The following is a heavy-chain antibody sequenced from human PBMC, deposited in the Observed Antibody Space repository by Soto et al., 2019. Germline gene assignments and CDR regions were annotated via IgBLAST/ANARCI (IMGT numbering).Heavy chain of an antibody. D-gene: IGHD3-16*01. V-gene: IGHV3-64*01. CDR1: GFTFSSYA. Sequence: EVQLVESGGGLVQPGGSLRLSCAASGFTFSSYAMHWVRQAPGKGLEYVSALSPDGGSTYYANSVKGRFTISRDNSQSTLYLQMGSLRGEDLAVYYCARGQTWAHFDYWGQGPLVTVSS. CDR2: LSPDGGST. J-gene: IGHJ4*02. CDR3: ARGQTWAHFDY.